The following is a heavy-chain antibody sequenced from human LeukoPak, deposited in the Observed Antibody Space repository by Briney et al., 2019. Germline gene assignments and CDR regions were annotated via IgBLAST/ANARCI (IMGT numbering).Heavy chain of an antibody. CDR1: GGSISIYS. V-gene: IGHV4-59*01. D-gene: IGHD2-15*01. J-gene: IGHJ3*02. CDR2: IYYSGST. CDR3: ARVGRPYAFDI. Sequence: SETLSLTCTVSGGSISIYSWSWIRHPPGKGLELIGYIYYSGSTNYNPSLKSRVTISVDTSKNQFSLELSSVTAADTAVYYCARVGRPYAFDIWGQGTMVSVSS.